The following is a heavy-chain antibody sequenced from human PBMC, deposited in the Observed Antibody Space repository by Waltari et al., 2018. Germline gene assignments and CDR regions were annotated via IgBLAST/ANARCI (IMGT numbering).Heavy chain of an antibody. Sequence: QVQLVQSGAELKRPGASVKVSCKASGYTFTNYDINWVRKARGQGLEWMGWMNPNSGNAGYAQRFQGRVTLTRDKSISTAFMELSSLTSEDTAVYYCTRAMSTVVPADYWGQGARVTV. V-gene: IGHV1-8*03. J-gene: IGHJ4*02. CDR2: MNPNSGNA. CDR1: GYTFTNYD. D-gene: IGHD4-17*01. CDR3: TRAMSTVVPADY.